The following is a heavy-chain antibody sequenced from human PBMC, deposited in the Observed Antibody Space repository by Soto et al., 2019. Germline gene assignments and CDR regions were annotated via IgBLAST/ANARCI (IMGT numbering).Heavy chain of an antibody. CDR3: ARDSLTGHYFEP. D-gene: IGHD1-26*01. Sequence: QMRLQESGSGLVKPAQTLSLTCAVSGGSISSGGYAWNWIRQPPGKGLEWIGYIYHSGYTSYNPSLKNRVTISVDKSQNQFSLTLSFVPAAETAVYYCARDSLTGHYFEPWGQGTLVTVSS. J-gene: IGHJ5*02. CDR2: IYHSGYT. CDR1: GGSISSGGYA. V-gene: IGHV4-30-2*01.